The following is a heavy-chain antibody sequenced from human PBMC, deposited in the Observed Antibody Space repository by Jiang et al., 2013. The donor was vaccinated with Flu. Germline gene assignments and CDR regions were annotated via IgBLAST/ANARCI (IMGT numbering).Heavy chain of an antibody. CDR2: IDWDDDK. Sequence: KPTQTLTLTCTFSGFSLSTSGMRVSWIRQPPGKALEWLARIDWDDDKFYRTSLKTRLTISKDTSKNQVVLTMTNMDPVDTATYYCARTQVIDYYESYWFDPWGQGTLVTVSS. CDR1: GFSLSTSGMR. D-gene: IGHD3-22*01. V-gene: IGHV2-70*04. CDR3: ARTQVIDYYESYWFDP. J-gene: IGHJ5*02.